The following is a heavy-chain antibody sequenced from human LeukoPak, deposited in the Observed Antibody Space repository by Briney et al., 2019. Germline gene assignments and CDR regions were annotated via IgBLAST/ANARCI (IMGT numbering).Heavy chain of an antibody. CDR1: GFTFSNHA. Sequence: GGSLRLSCAASGFTFSNHAMNWVRQAPGKGLEWVSIISGSGTVTYYADSVKGRFTISRDNSKNTLYLQMNSLRADDTAVYYCAKDRVRYSCTTFDYWGQGTLVTVSS. CDR3: AKDRVRYSCTTFDY. D-gene: IGHD3-9*01. CDR2: ISGSGTVT. V-gene: IGHV3-23*01. J-gene: IGHJ4*02.